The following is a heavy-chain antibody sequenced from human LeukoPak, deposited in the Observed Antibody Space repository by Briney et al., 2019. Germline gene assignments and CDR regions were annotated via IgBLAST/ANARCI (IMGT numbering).Heavy chain of an antibody. V-gene: IGHV3-23*01. CDR3: AKVLLRYYYDSSGYYGLGAFDI. CDR2: ISGSGGST. Sequence: GGSLRLSCAASGFTFSSYAMSWVRQAPGKGLEWVSAISGSGGSTCYADSVKGRFTISRDNSKNTLYLQMNSLRAEDTAVYYCAKVLLRYYYDSSGYYGLGAFDIWGQGTMVTVSS. CDR1: GFTFSSYA. D-gene: IGHD3-22*01. J-gene: IGHJ3*02.